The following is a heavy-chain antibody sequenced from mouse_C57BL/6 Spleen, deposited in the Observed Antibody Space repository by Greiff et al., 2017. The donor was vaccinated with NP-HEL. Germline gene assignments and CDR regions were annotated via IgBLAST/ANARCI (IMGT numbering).Heavy chain of an antibody. CDR3: ARERGLLRFAY. CDR1: GFTFSSYA. CDR2: ISDGGSYT. J-gene: IGHJ3*01. Sequence: EVKVVYSAGGVVKPGGSLKLSCAASGFTFSSYAMSWVRQTPEKRLEWVATISDGGSYTYYPDNVKGRFTISRDNAKNNLYLQMSHLKSEDTAMYYCARERGLLRFAYWGQGTLVTVSA. D-gene: IGHD1-1*01. V-gene: IGHV5-4*01.